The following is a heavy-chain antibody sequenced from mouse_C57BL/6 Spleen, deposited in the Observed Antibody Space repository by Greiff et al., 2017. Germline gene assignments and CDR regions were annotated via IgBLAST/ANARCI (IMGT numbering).Heavy chain of an antibody. CDR3: ARRAGSSGSYFDY. V-gene: IGHV1-82*01. Sequence: VQLQQSGPELVKPGASVKISCKASGYAFSSSWMNWVKQRPGKGLEWIGRIYPGDGDTNYNGKFKGKATLTADKSSSTAYMQLSSLTSEDSAVYFCARRAGSSGSYFDYWGQGTTLTVSS. D-gene: IGHD3-2*02. J-gene: IGHJ2*01. CDR2: IYPGDGDT. CDR1: GYAFSSSW.